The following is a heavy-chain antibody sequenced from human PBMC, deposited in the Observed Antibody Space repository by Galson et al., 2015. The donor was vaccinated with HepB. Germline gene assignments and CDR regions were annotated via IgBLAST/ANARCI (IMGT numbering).Heavy chain of an antibody. CDR1: GFTFSSYA. J-gene: IGHJ3*02. Sequence: SLRLSCAASGFTFSSYAMSWVRQAPGKGLEWVSAISGSGGSTYYADSVKGRFTISRDNSKNTLYLQMNSLRAEDTAVYYCARDRSAGATPPDAFDIWGQGTMVTVSS. D-gene: IGHD1-14*01. CDR3: ARDRSAGATPPDAFDI. CDR2: ISGSGGST. V-gene: IGHV3-23*01.